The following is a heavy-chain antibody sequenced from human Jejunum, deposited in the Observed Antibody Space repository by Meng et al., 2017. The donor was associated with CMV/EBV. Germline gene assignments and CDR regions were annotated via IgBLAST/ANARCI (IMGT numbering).Heavy chain of an antibody. J-gene: IGHJ4*02. CDR2: IYPGDSET. CDR3: ARSTTVTDVDS. CDR1: GYTFTNSG. D-gene: IGHD4-11*01. Sequence: GSGYTFTNSGIGWVRQMPGKGLECMGIIYPGDSETEYSPSFQGRVNISADKTINTAYLQWSSLQASDTAMYYCARSTTVTDVDSWGQGTRVTVSS. V-gene: IGHV5-51*01.